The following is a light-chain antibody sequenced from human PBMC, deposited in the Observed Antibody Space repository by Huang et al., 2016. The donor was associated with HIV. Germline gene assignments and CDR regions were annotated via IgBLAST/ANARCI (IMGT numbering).Light chain of an antibody. V-gene: IGKV3-11*01. CDR2: DAS. J-gene: IGKJ3*01. Sequence: EIVLTQSPGTLSLSPGERATLSCRTSQSVGNYLVWYQQKPGQAPRPLIYDASYRAAGIQARFSGSGSGTDFTLTMSSLEPEDFAVYYCQQYERPPDTFGPGTKVNIK. CDR1: QSVGNY. CDR3: QQYERPPDT.